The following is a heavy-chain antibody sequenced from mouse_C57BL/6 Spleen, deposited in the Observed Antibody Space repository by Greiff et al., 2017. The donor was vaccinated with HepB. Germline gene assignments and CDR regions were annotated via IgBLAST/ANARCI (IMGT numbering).Heavy chain of an antibody. CDR1: GYTFTSYW. Sequence: QVQLQQPGAELVRPGSSVKLSCKASGYTFTSYWMDWVKQRPGQGLEWIGNIYPSDSETHYNQKFKDKATLTVDKSSSTAYMQLSSLTSEDSAVYYCARSTTYYRDAMDYWGQGTSVTVSS. CDR3: ARSTTYYRDAMDY. CDR2: IYPSDSET. D-gene: IGHD2-14*01. J-gene: IGHJ4*01. V-gene: IGHV1-61*01.